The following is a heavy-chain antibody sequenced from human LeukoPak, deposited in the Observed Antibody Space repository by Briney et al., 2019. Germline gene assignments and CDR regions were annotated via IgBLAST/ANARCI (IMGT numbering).Heavy chain of an antibody. CDR3: ARALLIAVAGTQTPGYGMDV. D-gene: IGHD6-19*01. CDR1: GFTFSRYD. Sequence: QPGRSLRLSCAASGFTFSRYDMHWVRQAPGKGLEWVAVISYDGSNKYYADSVKGRFSISRDNSKNTLYLQMNSLRAEDTAVYYCARALLIAVAGTQTPGYGMDVWGQGTTVTVSS. CDR2: ISYDGSNK. J-gene: IGHJ6*02. V-gene: IGHV3-30-3*01.